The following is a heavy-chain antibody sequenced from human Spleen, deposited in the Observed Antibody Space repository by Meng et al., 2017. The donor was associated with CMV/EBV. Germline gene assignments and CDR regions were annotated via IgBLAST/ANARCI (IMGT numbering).Heavy chain of an antibody. J-gene: IGHJ4*02. V-gene: IGHV1-2*06. CDR1: AYTFPDSF. D-gene: IGHD3-9*01. Sequence: CTTSAYTFPDSFLAWVRQPPGQGPQWMGRINPNSGGTNSARDFQGRVTMTRDTSISTAYMELRGLTSDDTAIYYCARDFFYDSPLDSWGQGTLVTVSS. CDR3: ARDFFYDSPLDS. CDR2: INPNSGGT.